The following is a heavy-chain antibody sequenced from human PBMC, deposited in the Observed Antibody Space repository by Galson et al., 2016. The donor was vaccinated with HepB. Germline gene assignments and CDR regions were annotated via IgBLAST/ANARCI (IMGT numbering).Heavy chain of an antibody. Sequence: SLRLSCAASGFTFRNYALSWVRRAPGKGLEWVSHIDGPTPNTHYADSVRGRFSIHRDNSRDTLYLQMDSLTAEDSAIYYCTTWLSHHFDYWGREPGSPSPQ. J-gene: IGHJ4*02. D-gene: IGHD6-19*01. CDR2: IDGPTPNT. V-gene: IGHV3-23*01. CDR3: TTWLSHHFDY. CDR1: GFTFRNYA.